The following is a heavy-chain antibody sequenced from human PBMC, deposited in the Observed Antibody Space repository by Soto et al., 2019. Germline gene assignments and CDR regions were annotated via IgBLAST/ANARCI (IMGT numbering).Heavy chain of an antibody. CDR3: TTYDNSRFDY. J-gene: IGHJ4*02. Sequence: GGSLRLSCTASGFSFTNAWMSWVRQAPGKGLEWVGRIKSKSAGGTAEHAAPVKGRFTLSRDDSKNTLYLQMNSLKTEDTAVYYCTTYDNSRFDYWGQGTQVTVSS. CDR1: GFSFTNAW. V-gene: IGHV3-15*01. D-gene: IGHD3-22*01. CDR2: IKSKSAGGTA.